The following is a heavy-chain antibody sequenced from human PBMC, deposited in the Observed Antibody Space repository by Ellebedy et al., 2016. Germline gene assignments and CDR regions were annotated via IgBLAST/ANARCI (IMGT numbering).Heavy chain of an antibody. CDR1: GASFRGYH. Sequence: SETLSLTCAVYGASFRGYHWSWIRQPPGEGLEWIGEINHSGSFNYNPSLKSRVTISVDTSKNQFSVNLSSVTAADTAVYYCARGLFDHRMAFDIWGQGTMVTVSS. D-gene: IGHD2-21*01. CDR2: INHSGSF. CDR3: ARGLFDHRMAFDI. V-gene: IGHV4-34*01. J-gene: IGHJ3*02.